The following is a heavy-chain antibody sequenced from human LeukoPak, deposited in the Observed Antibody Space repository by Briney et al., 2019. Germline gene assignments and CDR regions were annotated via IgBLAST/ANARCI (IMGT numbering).Heavy chain of an antibody. CDR2: IHYSGST. V-gene: IGHV4-59*01. CDR3: ARAVGSGSFQTYYYYMDV. Sequence: PSETLSLTCTVSGGSISSYYWSWIRQPPGKGLEWIGYIHYSGSTHYNPSLKSRVTISVDTSKNQVSLKLRSVTAADTAVYYCARAVGSGSFQTYYYYMDVWGKGTTVTISS. J-gene: IGHJ6*03. CDR1: GGSISSYY. D-gene: IGHD3-10*01.